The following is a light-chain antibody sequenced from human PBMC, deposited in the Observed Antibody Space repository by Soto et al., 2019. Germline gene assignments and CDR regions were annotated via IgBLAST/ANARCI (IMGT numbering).Light chain of an antibody. Sequence: EIVLAHSPSTLSLSPGERATLSCRASQSVSSYLAWYQQKPGQAPRLLIYDASNRATGIPARFSGSGSGTDFTLTISSLEPEDFAVYYCHQRRNWPLTFGGGTK. CDR2: DAS. CDR3: HQRRNWPLT. V-gene: IGKV3-11*01. J-gene: IGKJ4*01. CDR1: QSVSSY.